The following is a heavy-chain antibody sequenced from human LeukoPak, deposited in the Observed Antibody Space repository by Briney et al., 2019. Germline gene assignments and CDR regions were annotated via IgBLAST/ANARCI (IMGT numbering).Heavy chain of an antibody. CDR2: IKSKLFNSET. D-gene: IGHD3-16*01. CDR1: GFTFYDSA. CDR3: FRYEETSGRFGDS. J-gene: IGHJ4*02. Sequence: GGSLRLSCAASGFTFYDSAIHWVRQAPGKGREWLGRIKSKLFNSETAYVESVKGRFTIYKDDSKNMAFLAMNNLKTDDTALYYCFRYEETSGRFGDSWGQGALVTVSS. V-gene: IGHV3-73*01.